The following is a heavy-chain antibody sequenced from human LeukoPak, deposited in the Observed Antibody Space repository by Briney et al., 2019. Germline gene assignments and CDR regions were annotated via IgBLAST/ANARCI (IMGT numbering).Heavy chain of an antibody. J-gene: IGHJ6*03. CDR2: INPNSGGT. CDR3: AREKVPAAIGYYYYYMDV. D-gene: IGHD2-2*01. Sequence: VASVKVSCKASGYTFTGYYMHWVRQAPGQGPEWMGWINPNSGGTNYAQKFQGRVTMTRDTSISTAYMELSRLRSDDTAVYYCAREKVPAAIGYYYYYMDVWGKGTTVTVSS. CDR1: GYTFTGYY. V-gene: IGHV1-2*02.